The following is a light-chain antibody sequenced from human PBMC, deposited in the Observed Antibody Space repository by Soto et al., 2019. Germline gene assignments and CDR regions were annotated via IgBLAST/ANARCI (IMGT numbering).Light chain of an antibody. CDR1: NIGTKS. CDR2: DDA. V-gene: IGLV3-21*02. J-gene: IGLJ2*01. CDR3: QVYDRSAAQVI. Sequence: SYILTQSPSVSVAPGQTATITCGANNIGTKSVHWYQQKPGQAPELVVYDDADRPSGIPERFSGSNSGNTAALTIRRVEAGDEADYYCQVYDRSAAQVIFGGGTKLTVL.